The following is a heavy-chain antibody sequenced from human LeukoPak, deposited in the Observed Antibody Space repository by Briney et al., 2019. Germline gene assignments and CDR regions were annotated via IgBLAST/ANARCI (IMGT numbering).Heavy chain of an antibody. V-gene: IGHV3-74*01. CDR2: INTDGGST. CDR1: GFPFGSYW. CDR3: AKGGIAARRGDFFDY. D-gene: IGHD6-6*01. J-gene: IGHJ4*02. Sequence: SGGSLRLSCAASGFPFGSYWMHWVRQAPGKGLVWVSRINTDGGSTTYADSVKGRFTISRDNAKNTLYLQMNSLRAEDTAVYYCAKGGIAARRGDFFDYWGQGTLVTVSS.